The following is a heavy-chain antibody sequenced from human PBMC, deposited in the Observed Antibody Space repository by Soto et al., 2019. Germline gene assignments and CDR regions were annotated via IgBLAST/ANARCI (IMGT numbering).Heavy chain of an antibody. D-gene: IGHD5-12*01. Sequence: PGGSLRLSCAASGLTFSSYGMHWVRQAPGKGLGWVAVIWYDGSNKYYADSVKGRFTISRDNSKNTLYLQMNSLRAEDTAVYYCAPLASEATSYYRGQGTPVTVSS. CDR3: APLASEATSYY. J-gene: IGHJ4*02. CDR1: GLTFSSYG. V-gene: IGHV3-33*01. CDR2: IWYDGSNK.